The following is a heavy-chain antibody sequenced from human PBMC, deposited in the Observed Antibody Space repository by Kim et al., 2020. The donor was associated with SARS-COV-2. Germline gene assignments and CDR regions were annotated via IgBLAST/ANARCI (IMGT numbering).Heavy chain of an antibody. CDR2: INVGNGNT. J-gene: IGHJ4*02. CDR3: ARERGSNSGFDY. V-gene: IGHV1-3*01. CDR1: GYTFTTSG. Sequence: ASVKVSCKASGYTFTTSGMHWVRQAPGQRLEWMGWINVGNGNTRYSQKFQGRVTITRDTSANTVYMEMSSLKSEDTAVYSCARERGSNSGFDYWGQGTLVTVAS. D-gene: IGHD7-27*01.